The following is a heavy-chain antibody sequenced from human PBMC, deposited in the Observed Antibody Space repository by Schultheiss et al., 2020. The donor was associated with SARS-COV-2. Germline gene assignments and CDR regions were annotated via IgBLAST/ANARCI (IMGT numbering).Heavy chain of an antibody. CDR2: IYHSGST. J-gene: IGHJ4*02. CDR1: RYSISSNYY. V-gene: IGHV4-38-2*01. D-gene: IGHD3-3*01. CDR3: ARDGITIFGVVIDY. Sequence: SETLSLTCAVSRYSISSNYYWGWIRQPPGKGLEWIGSIYHSGSTYYNPSLKSRVTISVDTSKNQFSLKLSSVTAADTAVYYCARDGITIFGVVIDYWGQGTLVTVSS.